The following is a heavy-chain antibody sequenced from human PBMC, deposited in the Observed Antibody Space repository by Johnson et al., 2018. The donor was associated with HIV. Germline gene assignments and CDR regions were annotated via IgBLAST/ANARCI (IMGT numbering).Heavy chain of an antibody. CDR3: ASFWATGAFDI. J-gene: IGHJ3*02. D-gene: IGHD3-10*01. CDR2: INGDGSGI. V-gene: IGHV3-74*02. Sequence: VQLVESGGGVVQPGRSLRLSCAASGFKVDDDALSWVRQVPGKGLVWVSRINGDGSGITYADSVKGRFTISRDNAKNTLYLQMNSLRAEDTAVYYCASFWATGAFDIWGQGTLVTVSS. CDR1: GFKVDDDA.